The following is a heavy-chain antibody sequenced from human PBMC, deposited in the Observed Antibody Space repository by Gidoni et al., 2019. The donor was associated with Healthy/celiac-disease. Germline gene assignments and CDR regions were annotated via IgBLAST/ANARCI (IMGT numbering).Heavy chain of an antibody. CDR1: GFTFRSYT. CDR3: AKNEQQLVRWYFDY. J-gene: IGHJ4*02. CDR2: ISGSGGST. V-gene: IGHV3-23*01. Sequence: EVQLLESGGGLVQPGGSLRLSCAASGFTFRSYTMSWVRQAPGKGLEWVSAISGSGGSTYYADSVKGRFTISRDNSKNTLYLQMNSLRAEDTAVYYCAKNEQQLVRWYFDYWGQGTLVTVSS. D-gene: IGHD6-13*01.